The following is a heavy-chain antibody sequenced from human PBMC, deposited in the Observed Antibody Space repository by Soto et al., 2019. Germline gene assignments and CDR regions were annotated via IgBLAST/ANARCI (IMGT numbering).Heavy chain of an antibody. CDR1: GGTFSSYA. CDR3: ARNEWFGEKYYFDY. V-gene: IGHV1-69*13. CDR2: IIPIFGTA. D-gene: IGHD3-10*01. J-gene: IGHJ4*02. Sequence: GASVKVSCKASGGTFSSYAISWVRQAPGQGLEWTGGIIPIFGTANYAQKLQGRVTITADESTSTAYMELSSLRSEDTAVYYCARNEWFGEKYYFDYWGQGTLVTVSS.